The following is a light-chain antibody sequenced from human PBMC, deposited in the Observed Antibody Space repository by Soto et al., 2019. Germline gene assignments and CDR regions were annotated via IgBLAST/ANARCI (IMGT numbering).Light chain of an antibody. CDR2: GAP. J-gene: IGKJ2*01. CDR1: QSVSTN. V-gene: IGKV3-15*01. CDR3: QQYNNWPPYT. Sequence: EIVLTQSPATLSVSPGDRATLSCRASQSVSTNLAWYHQKPGQAPRLLIYGAPTRATGIPARFSGSGSGTEFTLTISSLQSEDLAVYYCQQYNNWPPYTFGQGTKVDIK.